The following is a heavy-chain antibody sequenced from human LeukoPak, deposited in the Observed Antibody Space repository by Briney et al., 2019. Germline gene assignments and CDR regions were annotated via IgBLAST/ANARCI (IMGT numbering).Heavy chain of an antibody. CDR3: ARWVVDAAAGKWDAFDI. V-gene: IGHV1-46*01. Sequence: ASVKVSCKASGYTFTSYYMHWVRQAPGQGLVWMGIINPSGGSTSYAQKFQGRVTMTRDMSTSTVYMELSSLRSEDTAVYYCARWVVDAAAGKWDAFDIWGQGTMVTVSS. D-gene: IGHD6-13*01. J-gene: IGHJ3*02. CDR1: GYTFTSYY. CDR2: INPSGGST.